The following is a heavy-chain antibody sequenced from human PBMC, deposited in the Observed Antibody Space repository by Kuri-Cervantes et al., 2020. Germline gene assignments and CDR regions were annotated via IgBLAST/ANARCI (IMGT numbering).Heavy chain of an antibody. CDR2: INPSGGST. D-gene: IGHD1-1*01. CDR1: GYTFTSYA. J-gene: IGHJ4*02. Sequence: ASVKVSCKASGYTFTSYAMNWVRQAPGQGLGWMGIINPSGGSTSYAQKFQGRVTMTRDTSTSTVYMELSSLRSEDTAVYYCARGDGVQLERLVPFDYWGQGTLVTVSS. V-gene: IGHV1-46*01. CDR3: ARGDGVQLERLVPFDY.